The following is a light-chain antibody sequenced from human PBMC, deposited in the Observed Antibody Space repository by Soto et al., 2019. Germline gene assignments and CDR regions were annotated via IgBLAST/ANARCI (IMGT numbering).Light chain of an antibody. Sequence: QSALTQPRSVSGSPGQSVTISCTGTSSDVGGYNFVSWYQQHPGKAPKLMIYDVSKRPSGVPDRVSVSKSGNTASLTISGLQAEDEADYYCCSHAGSYTWVFGTGTKLTVL. CDR3: CSHAGSYTWV. J-gene: IGLJ1*01. CDR1: SSDVGGYNF. CDR2: DVS. V-gene: IGLV2-11*01.